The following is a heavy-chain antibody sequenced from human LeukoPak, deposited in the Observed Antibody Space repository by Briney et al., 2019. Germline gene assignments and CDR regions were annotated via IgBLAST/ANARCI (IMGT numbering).Heavy chain of an antibody. V-gene: IGHV1-8*01. CDR1: GYTFTNYD. Sequence: ASVRVSCKTSGYTFTNYDSNWVRQATGQGLDWMGWMNPNSGNTGYAQKFQGRVTMTRNTSISTAYMELSSLRSEDTAVYYCARPHCSSTDCHPPEWFDPWGQGTLVTVSS. CDR2: MNPNSGNT. CDR3: ARPHCSSTDCHPPEWFDP. J-gene: IGHJ5*02. D-gene: IGHD2-2*01.